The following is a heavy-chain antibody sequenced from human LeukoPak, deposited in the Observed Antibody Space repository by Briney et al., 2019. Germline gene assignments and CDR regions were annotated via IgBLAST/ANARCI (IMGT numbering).Heavy chain of an antibody. D-gene: IGHD2-21*02. Sequence: GGSLRLSCAASGFTFNSYSMNWVRQAPGKGLEWVSSISGSNSYIYYADSMKGRFTISRDNAKNSLYLQMNSLRAEDTAVYYCARSYVVVTAHTIFDYWGQGTLVTVSS. CDR1: GFTFNSYS. J-gene: IGHJ4*02. CDR2: ISGSNSYI. V-gene: IGHV3-21*01. CDR3: ARSYVVVTAHTIFDY.